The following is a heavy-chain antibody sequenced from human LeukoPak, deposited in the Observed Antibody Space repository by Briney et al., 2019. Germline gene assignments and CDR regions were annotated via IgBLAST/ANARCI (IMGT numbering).Heavy chain of an antibody. CDR1: GFTFSSYA. Sequence: GGSLRLSCAASGFTFSSYAMHWVRQAPGKGLEWVAVISYDGSNKYYADSVKDRFTISRDNSKNTLYLQMNSLRAEDTAVYYCHLGDAFDIWGQGTMVTVSS. CDR2: ISYDGSNK. D-gene: IGHD7-27*01. CDR3: HLGDAFDI. V-gene: IGHV3-30*04. J-gene: IGHJ3*02.